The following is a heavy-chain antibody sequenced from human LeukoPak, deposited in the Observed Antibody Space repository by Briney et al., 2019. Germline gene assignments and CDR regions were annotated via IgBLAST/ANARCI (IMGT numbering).Heavy chain of an antibody. CDR3: ARAPVGYDILPSSFDY. D-gene: IGHD3-9*01. J-gene: IGHJ4*02. Sequence: GGSLSLSCAASGFIFSSYAMHWVRQAPGKGLEWVAVISYDGSNKYYADSVKGRFTISRDNSKNTLYLQMNSLRVEDTAVYYCARAPVGYDILPSSFDYWGQGTLVTVSS. CDR2: ISYDGSNK. CDR1: GFIFSSYA. V-gene: IGHV3-30*04.